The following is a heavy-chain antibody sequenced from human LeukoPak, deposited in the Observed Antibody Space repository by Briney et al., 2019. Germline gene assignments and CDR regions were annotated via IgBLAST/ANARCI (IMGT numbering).Heavy chain of an antibody. CDR2: INSDGSWT. Sequence: GGSLRLSCAASGSYWMHWVRQAPGKGLVWVSHINSDGSWTSYADSVKGRFTISKDNAKNTVYLQMNNLSAEDTAVYYCVSFYETYWGRGTLVTVSS. J-gene: IGHJ4*02. CDR3: VSFYETY. V-gene: IGHV3-74*01. D-gene: IGHD2/OR15-2a*01. CDR1: GSYW.